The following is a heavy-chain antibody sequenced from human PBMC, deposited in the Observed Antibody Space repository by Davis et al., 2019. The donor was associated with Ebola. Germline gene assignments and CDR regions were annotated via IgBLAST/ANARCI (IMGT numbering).Heavy chain of an antibody. V-gene: IGHV4-4*07. D-gene: IGHD3-16*01. CDR1: GDSISNYY. CDR3: ARFGGGAY. J-gene: IGHJ4*02. Sequence: PSETLSLTCIVSGDSISNYYWSWIRQTAGKRLEYIGRIYISGSTNYNPSLKSRVTISADTSKNQFSLNLSSVTAADTAVYFCARFGGGAYWGQGTLVTVSS. CDR2: IYISGST.